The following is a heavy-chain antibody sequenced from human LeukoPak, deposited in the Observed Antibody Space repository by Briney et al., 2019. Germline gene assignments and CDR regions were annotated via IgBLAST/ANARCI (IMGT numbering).Heavy chain of an antibody. Sequence: SETLSLTCTVSGGSITNYYWSWIRQPPGKALEWIGCIFYSGNTDYNPSLKSRVTISVDTSKNQFSLKLSSVTAADTAVYYCARACRRGSCYTSHGYWGQGTLVTVSS. CDR3: ARACRRGSCYTSHGY. V-gene: IGHV4-59*01. CDR2: IFYSGNT. J-gene: IGHJ4*02. D-gene: IGHD2-15*01. CDR1: GGSITNYY.